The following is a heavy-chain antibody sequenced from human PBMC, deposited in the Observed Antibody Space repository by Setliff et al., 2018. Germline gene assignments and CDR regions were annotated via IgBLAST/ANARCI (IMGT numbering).Heavy chain of an antibody. Sequence: ASVKVSCKAFGYTFAKYGTSWVRQAPGQGLEWMGWISGYNGYTVYAQKLQGRVTITTDESTNTAYMELSSLRSEDTAVYYCAKCGGDHCCPLYQYYMDVWGKGTTVTVSS. J-gene: IGHJ6*03. CDR2: ISGYNGYT. V-gene: IGHV1-18*01. CDR1: GYTFAKYG. D-gene: IGHD2-21*02. CDR3: AKCGGDHCCPLYQYYMDV.